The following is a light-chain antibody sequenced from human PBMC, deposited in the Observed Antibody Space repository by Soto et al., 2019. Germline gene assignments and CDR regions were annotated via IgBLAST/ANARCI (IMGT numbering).Light chain of an antibody. CDR2: NNN. V-gene: IGLV1-44*01. J-gene: IGLJ1*01. Sequence: QSVLPQPRSASAPPGQRVTISCSGCSSNIGDNPVNWYQRLPGAAPTLLIYNNNQRPSGVPDRFSRSKSGASASLAISGLRSEDEGDYYCSTWDDTLAAYLFGTGTKVTLL. CDR1: SSNIGDNP. CDR3: STWDDTLAAYL.